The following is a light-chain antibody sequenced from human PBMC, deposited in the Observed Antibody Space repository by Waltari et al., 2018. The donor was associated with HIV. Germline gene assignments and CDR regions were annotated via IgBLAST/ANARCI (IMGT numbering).Light chain of an antibody. CDR1: SSNIGSNY. V-gene: IGLV1-47*01. CDR2: GSN. CDR3: AAWDDSLSGRV. J-gene: IGLJ3*02. Sequence: QSVLTQSPSASGTPGQRVTISCSGSSSNIGSNYVYWYQQLPGTAPKLLIYGSNQRPPGVPDRFSGSKSDTSASLAISGLRSEDEADYYCAAWDDSLSGRVFGGGTKLTVL.